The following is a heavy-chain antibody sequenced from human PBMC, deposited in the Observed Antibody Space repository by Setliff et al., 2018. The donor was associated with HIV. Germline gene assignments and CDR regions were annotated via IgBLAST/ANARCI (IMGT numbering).Heavy chain of an antibody. J-gene: IGHJ4*02. CDR1: GLPFYNYW. V-gene: IGHV3-7*03. D-gene: IGHD3-10*01. Sequence: GGSLRLSCVASGLPFYNYWMTWLCRAPGRGLEWVANIKQDGSDMHYIESVKGRFTISRDNSKNTLYLQMNSLITEDTALYYCTTAVAQNWYGSGNENYWGQGTLVTVSS. CDR3: TTAVAQNWYGSGNENY. CDR2: IKQDGSDM.